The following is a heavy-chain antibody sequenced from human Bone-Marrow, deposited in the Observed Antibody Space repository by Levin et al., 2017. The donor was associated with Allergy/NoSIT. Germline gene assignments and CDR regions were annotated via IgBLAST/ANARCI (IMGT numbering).Heavy chain of an antibody. Sequence: GASVKVSCAASGFTFSSYSMNWVRQAPGKGLEWVSSISSSSSYIYYADSVKGRFTISRDNAKNSLYLQMNSLRAEDTAVYYCARDPDSSSWYGYPNWFDPWGQGTLVTVSS. CDR1: GFTFSSYS. D-gene: IGHD6-13*01. V-gene: IGHV3-21*01. CDR3: ARDPDSSSWYGYPNWFDP. J-gene: IGHJ5*02. CDR2: ISSSSSYI.